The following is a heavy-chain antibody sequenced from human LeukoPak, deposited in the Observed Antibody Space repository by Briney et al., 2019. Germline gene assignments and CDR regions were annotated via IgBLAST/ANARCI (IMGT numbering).Heavy chain of an antibody. CDR3: AGDSSSGWFFDY. V-gene: IGHV3-74*03. CDR1: GFTFSSSW. J-gene: IGHJ4*02. CDR2: ISNDGRST. Sequence: GGSLRLSCAASGFTFSSSWMHWVRQAPGKGLFWVSRISNDGRSTTYAESVKGRFTISRDNAKSSLYLQMNSLRDEDTAVYYCAGDSSSGWFFDYWGQGTLVTVSS. D-gene: IGHD6-19*01.